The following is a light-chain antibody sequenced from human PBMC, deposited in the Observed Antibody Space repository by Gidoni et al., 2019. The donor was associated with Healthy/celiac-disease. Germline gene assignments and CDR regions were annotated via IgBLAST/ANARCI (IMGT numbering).Light chain of an antibody. CDR1: SSDVGGYNY. CDR2: EVS. CDR3: SSYTSSSTLYV. J-gene: IGLJ1*01. V-gene: IGLV2-14*01. Sequence: QSALTHPASVSGSPVQSITISCTGTSSDVGGYNYVSWYQQHQGKAPKLMIYEVSNRPSGVSNRFSGSKSGNTASLTISGLQAEDEADYYCSSYTSSSTLYVVGTGTKVTVL.